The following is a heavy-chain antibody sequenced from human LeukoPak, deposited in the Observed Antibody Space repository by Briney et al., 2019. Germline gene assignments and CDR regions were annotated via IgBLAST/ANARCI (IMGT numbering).Heavy chain of an antibody. Sequence: SETLSLTCAVYGGSFSGYYWSWIRQPPGKGLEWIGEINHSGSTNYNPSLKSRVTISVDTSKNQFSLKLSPVTAADTAVYYCARGNMDVWGKGTTVTVSS. CDR1: GGSFSGYY. J-gene: IGHJ6*03. CDR3: ARGNMDV. CDR2: INHSGST. V-gene: IGHV4-34*01.